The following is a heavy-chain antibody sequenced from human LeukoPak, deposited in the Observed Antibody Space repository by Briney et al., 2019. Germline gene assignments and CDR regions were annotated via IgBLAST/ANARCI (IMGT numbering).Heavy chain of an antibody. J-gene: IGHJ4*02. D-gene: IGHD6-13*01. CDR2: INSDGSST. CDR3: ARGQPGVAAAGNLDY. V-gene: IGHV3-74*01. Sequence: GGSLRLSCAASGFTFSNYWMHWVRQVPGKGLVWVSHINSDGSSTSYADSVEGRFTISRDTSKNTLFLQMNSLRAEDTAVYYCARGQPGVAAAGNLDYWGQGTLVTVSS. CDR1: GFTFSNYW.